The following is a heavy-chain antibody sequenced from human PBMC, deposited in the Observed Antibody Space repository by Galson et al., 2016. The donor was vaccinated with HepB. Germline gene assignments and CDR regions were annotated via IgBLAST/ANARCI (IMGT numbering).Heavy chain of an antibody. Sequence: SLRLSCAASGFFVPNYSMNWVRQAPGKGLEWVSTISVFGGETFYADSVKGRFTISSYNNDNTVHLQMNALRAEDTALYYCAKDRFGWYGYYFDSWGQGTLVTVSS. D-gene: IGHD6-19*01. CDR3: AKDRFGWYGYYFDS. CDR1: GFFVPNYS. CDR2: ISVFGGET. J-gene: IGHJ4*02. V-gene: IGHV3-23*01.